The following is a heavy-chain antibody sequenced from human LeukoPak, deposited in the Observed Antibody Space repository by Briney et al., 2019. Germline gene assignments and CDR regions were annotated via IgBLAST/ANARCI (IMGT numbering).Heavy chain of an antibody. D-gene: IGHD6-6*01. CDR3: ARDTSSSFYWFDP. V-gene: IGHV1-69*05. J-gene: IGHJ5*02. Sequence: SVKVSCKASGGTFSSNAIRWVRQAPGQGLEWMGSIIPIFGTANYAQKFQGRVTITTDESTSTAYMELSSLRSEDPAVYYCARDTSSSFYWFDPWGQGTLVTVSS. CDR1: GGTFSSNA. CDR2: IIPIFGTA.